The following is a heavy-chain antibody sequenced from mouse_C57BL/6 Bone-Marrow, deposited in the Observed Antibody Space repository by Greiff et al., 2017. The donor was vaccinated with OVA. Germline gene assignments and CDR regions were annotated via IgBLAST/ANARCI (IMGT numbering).Heavy chain of an antibody. J-gene: IGHJ2*01. Sequence: QVQLQQSGAELARPGASVKLSCKASGYTFTSYGISWVKQRTGQGLEWIGEIYPRSGNTYYNEKFKGTATQPADKSSSTAYMELRSLTSEDSAVYFCARGGEIYYYGSSYSYWGQGTTLTVSS. CDR3: ARGGEIYYYGSSYSY. V-gene: IGHV1-81*01. D-gene: IGHD1-1*01. CDR1: GYTFTSYG. CDR2: IYPRSGNT.